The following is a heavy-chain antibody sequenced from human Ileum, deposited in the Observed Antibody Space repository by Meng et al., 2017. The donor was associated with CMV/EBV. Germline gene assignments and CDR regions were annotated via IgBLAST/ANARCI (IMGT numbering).Heavy chain of an antibody. V-gene: IGHV4-39*07. Sequence: SETLSLTCTVSGGPISNSIYYWGWIRQPPGKGLEWIGSIYYSGNTDYSPSLKSRVTMSIDTSKNQFSLKVTSVTAADTAVYFCAREDTAMDYYFDYWGQGTLVTVSS. CDR2: IYYSGNT. CDR1: GGPISNSIYY. J-gene: IGHJ4*02. D-gene: IGHD5-18*01. CDR3: AREDTAMDYYFDY.